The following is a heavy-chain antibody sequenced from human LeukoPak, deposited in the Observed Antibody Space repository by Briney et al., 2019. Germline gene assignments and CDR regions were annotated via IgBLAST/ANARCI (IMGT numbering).Heavy chain of an antibody. J-gene: IGHJ4*02. CDR1: QFTFNGSW. Sequence: GGSLRLSCADSQFTFNGSWMNWVRHAPGKGLEWVANMDPTGSQKRYVDSVRGRFTISKDNPGASLYLDMHSLRAEDTAIYYCAIWTSGNYWGQGTLVTVPS. CDR2: MDPTGSQK. CDR3: AIWTSGNY. D-gene: IGHD1-1*01. V-gene: IGHV3-7*01.